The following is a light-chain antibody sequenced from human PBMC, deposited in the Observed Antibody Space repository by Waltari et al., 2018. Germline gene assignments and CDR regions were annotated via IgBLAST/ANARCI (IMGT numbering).Light chain of an antibody. CDR3: QQYYSTPWT. CDR1: QSVLFSSNHKNF. CDR2: WAS. J-gene: IGKJ1*01. V-gene: IGKV4-1*01. Sequence: DIVMTQSPDSLAVSLGERATNNCKSSQSVLFSSNHKNFLAWYQQKPGQPPKLLIYWASTRESGVPDRFSGSGSGTDFTLTISSLQAEDVAVYYCQQYYSTPWTFGQGTKVEIK.